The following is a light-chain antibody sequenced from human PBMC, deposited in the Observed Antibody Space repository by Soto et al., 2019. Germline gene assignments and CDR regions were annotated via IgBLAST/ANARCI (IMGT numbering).Light chain of an antibody. CDR3: CSYAGSYTRV. CDR1: GSDVGGYDY. CDR2: DVS. J-gene: IGLJ3*02. Sequence: QSVLTQPRSVSGSPGQSVTISCTGTGSDVGGYDYVSWYQQHPGKAPKLIIYDVSKRPSGVPDRFSGSKSGNTASLTISGLQAEDEADYYCCSYAGSYTRVFGGGTKLTVL. V-gene: IGLV2-11*01.